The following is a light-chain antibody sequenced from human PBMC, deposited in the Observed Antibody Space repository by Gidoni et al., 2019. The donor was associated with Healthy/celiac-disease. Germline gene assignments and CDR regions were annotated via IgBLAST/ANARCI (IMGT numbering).Light chain of an antibody. CDR3: AAWDDSLSGYV. CDR1: SSNIGSNY. V-gene: IGLV1-47*01. J-gene: IGLJ1*01. Sequence: QSVLTQPRSASATPGQRVTISCSGRSSNIGSNYVNWYQQLPGTAPKLLIYWKNQRPSGVPDRFSGSKSGTSASLAISGLRSEDEADYYCAAWDDSLSGYVFGTGTKVTVL. CDR2: WKN.